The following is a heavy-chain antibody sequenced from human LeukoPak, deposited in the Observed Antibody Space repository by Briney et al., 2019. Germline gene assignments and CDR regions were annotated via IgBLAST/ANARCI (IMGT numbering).Heavy chain of an antibody. CDR3: ARAPLEYNYAYDY. CDR1: GFTFSTYS. D-gene: IGHD5-24*01. V-gene: IGHV3-48*01. Sequence: GGSLRLSCVASGFTFSTYSMNWVRPAPGKGLEWVSYISSGSTTIYYADSVKGRFTISRDNAKNSPYLQMNSLRAEDTALYYCARAPLEYNYAYDYWGRGTLVTVSS. CDR2: ISSGSTTI. J-gene: IGHJ4*02.